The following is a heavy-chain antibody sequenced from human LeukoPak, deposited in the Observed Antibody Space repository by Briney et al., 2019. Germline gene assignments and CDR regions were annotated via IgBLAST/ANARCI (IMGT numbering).Heavy chain of an antibody. Sequence: SETLSLTCAVSGYSISSGYYWCWIRQPPGKGLEWIGSIYHSGSTYYNPSLKSRVTISVDTSKNQFSLKLSSVTAADTAVYYCASRSSYFDYWGQGTLVTVSS. CDR2: IYHSGST. J-gene: IGHJ4*02. CDR3: ASRSSYFDY. CDR1: GYSISSGYY. V-gene: IGHV4-38-2*01.